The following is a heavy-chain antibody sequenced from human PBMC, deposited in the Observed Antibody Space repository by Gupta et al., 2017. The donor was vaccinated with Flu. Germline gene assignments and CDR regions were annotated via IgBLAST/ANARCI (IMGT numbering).Heavy chain of an antibody. J-gene: IGHJ6*02. V-gene: IGHV3-64*01. D-gene: IGHD5-18*01. CDR3: ARDHRYSYGYIGLDYYYYYGMDV. Sequence: EVQLVESGGGLVQPGGSLRLSCAASGFAFSSYAMHWVRQAPGKGLEYVSAISSNGGSTYYANSVKGRFTISRDNSKNTLYLQMGSLRAEDMAVYYCARDHRYSYGYIGLDYYYYYGMDVWGQGTTVTVSS. CDR1: GFAFSSYA. CDR2: ISSNGGST.